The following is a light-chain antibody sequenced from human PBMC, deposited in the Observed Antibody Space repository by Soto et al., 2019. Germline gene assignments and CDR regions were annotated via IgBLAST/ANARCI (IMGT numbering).Light chain of an antibody. CDR2: DAS. CDR1: QSLNGY. CDR3: QQRTNWQAT. Sequence: ETVLTRSPPTLSLSPGERATLSCRASQSLNGYLAWYQQKPGQAPRLLIYDASKRATGIPARFSGSGSGTDFTLTISSLEPEDSAVYFCQQRTNWQATFGGGTKVEIK. V-gene: IGKV3-11*01. J-gene: IGKJ4*01.